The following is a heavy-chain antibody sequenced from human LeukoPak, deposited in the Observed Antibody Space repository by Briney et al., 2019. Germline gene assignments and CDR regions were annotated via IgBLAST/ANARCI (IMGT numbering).Heavy chain of an antibody. Sequence: GGSLRLSCAASGFTFSRYSMNWVRQAPGKGLEWVSSISSSSSYIHYADSVKGRFTISRDNAKNSLYLQMNSLRAEDTAVYYCARDEGDILTGYYIGYWGRGTLVTVSS. CDR2: ISSSSSYI. D-gene: IGHD3-9*01. CDR1: GFTFSRYS. J-gene: IGHJ4*02. V-gene: IGHV3-21*01. CDR3: ARDEGDILTGYYIGY.